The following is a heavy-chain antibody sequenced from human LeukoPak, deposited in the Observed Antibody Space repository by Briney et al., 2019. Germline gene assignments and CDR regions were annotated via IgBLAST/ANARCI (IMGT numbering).Heavy chain of an antibody. J-gene: IGHJ4*02. V-gene: IGHV4-59*01. CDR1: GSSISSYY. D-gene: IGHD3-10*01. Sequence: SETLSLTCTVSGSSISSYYWSWIRQPPGKGLEWIGYIYYSGSTNYNPSLKSRVTISVDTSKNQFSLKLSSVTAADTAVYYCARLVRGVIWDYFDYWGQGTLVTVSS. CDR2: IYYSGST. CDR3: ARLVRGVIWDYFDY.